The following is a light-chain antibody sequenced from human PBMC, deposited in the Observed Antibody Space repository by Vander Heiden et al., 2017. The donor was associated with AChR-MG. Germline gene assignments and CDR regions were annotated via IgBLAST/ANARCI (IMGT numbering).Light chain of an antibody. J-gene: IGKJ2*01. Sequence: EVVLTPSQDTLSLSPGERATLSCSTRQRISGSYLTRYQPKPGQDPRHPINGASGVATRIPDRFCGSESGTDFTIPIGRLEPDDFAVYYCRQEETFGRGTKVEIK. V-gene: IGKV3-20*01. CDR1: QRISGSY. CDR3: RQEET. CDR2: GAS.